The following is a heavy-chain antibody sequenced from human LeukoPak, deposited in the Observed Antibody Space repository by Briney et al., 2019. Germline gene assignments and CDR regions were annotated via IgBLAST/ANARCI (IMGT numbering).Heavy chain of an antibody. D-gene: IGHD2-15*01. V-gene: IGHV4-59*01. Sequence: SETLSLTCSVSGGSLSSYYWSWIRQPPGRGLGWIWFIYYSGSTNYTPSLKSRVTISVDTSKSQFYLKLSSVTAADTAVYYCARVRCISGSCHSDYWGQGTLVTVSS. CDR2: IYYSGST. CDR1: GGSLSSYY. J-gene: IGHJ4*02. CDR3: ARVRCISGSCHSDY.